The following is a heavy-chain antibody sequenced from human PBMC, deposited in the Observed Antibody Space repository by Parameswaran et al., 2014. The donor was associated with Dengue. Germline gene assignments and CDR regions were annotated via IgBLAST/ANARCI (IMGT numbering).Heavy chain of an antibody. J-gene: IGHJ3*02. CDR2: IYSGGST. V-gene: IGHV3-66*01. CDR3: ARVFSSWVAFDI. D-gene: IGHD6-13*01. Sequence: VRRCPGKGLEWVSVIYSGGSTYYADSVKGRFTISRDNSKNTLYLQMNSLRAEDTAVYYCARVFSSWVAFDIWGQGTMVTVSS.